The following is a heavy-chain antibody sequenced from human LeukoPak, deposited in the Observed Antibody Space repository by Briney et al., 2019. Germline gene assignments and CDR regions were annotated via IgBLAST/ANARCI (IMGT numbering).Heavy chain of an antibody. CDR1: GGTFSSYA. Sequence: SVKVSCKASGGTFSSYAISWVRQAPGQGLEWMGRIIPILGIANYAQKFQGRVTITADKSTSTAYMELSSLRSEDTAVYYCARELLTGQPLDYWGQGTLVTVSS. CDR3: ARELLTGQPLDY. CDR2: IIPILGIA. J-gene: IGHJ4*02. V-gene: IGHV1-69*04. D-gene: IGHD3-9*01.